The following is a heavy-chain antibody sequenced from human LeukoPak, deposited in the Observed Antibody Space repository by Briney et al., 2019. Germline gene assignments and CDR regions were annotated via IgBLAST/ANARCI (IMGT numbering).Heavy chain of an antibody. CDR3: ARVLGHYYYYMDV. V-gene: IGHV4-59*08. J-gene: IGHJ6*03. CDR1: GGSISSYY. Sequence: PSETLSLTCTVSGGSISSYYWSWIRQPPGKGLEWIGCIYYSGSTNYNPSLKSRVTISVDTSKNQFSLKLSSVTAADTAVYYCARVLGHYYYYMDVWGKGTTVTVSS. CDR2: IYYSGST.